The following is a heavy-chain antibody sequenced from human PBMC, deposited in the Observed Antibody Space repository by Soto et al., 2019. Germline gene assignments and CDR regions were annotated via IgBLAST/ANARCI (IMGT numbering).Heavy chain of an antibody. CDR3: ARELSAGFAMFRGHGNWYDP. CDR1: GGTFSSYA. Sequence: QVQLVQSGAEVKKPGSSVKVSCKASGGTFSSYAISWVRQAPGQGLEWMGGIIPIFGTANYAQKFQGRVTITADESTSTASMELSSRRSEDTAVYYCARELSAGFAMFRGHGNWYDPWGQGALVAVSS. V-gene: IGHV1-69*12. J-gene: IGHJ5*02. D-gene: IGHD3-10*01. CDR2: IIPIFGTA.